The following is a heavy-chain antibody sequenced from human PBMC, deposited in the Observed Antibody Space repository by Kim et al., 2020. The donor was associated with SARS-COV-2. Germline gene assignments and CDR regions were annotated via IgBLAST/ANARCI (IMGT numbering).Heavy chain of an antibody. Sequence: SETLSLTCTVSGGSVSSGSYYWSWIRQSPGKGLEWIGYMYYTGSANYSPPLKSRVTISVDTFKNQFSLKLSSVTAADTAVHYCARAGLDSSGYYHVYLD. J-gene: IGHJ4*01. V-gene: IGHV4-61*01. CDR1: GGSVSSGSYY. D-gene: IGHD3-22*01. CDR2: MYYTGSA. CDR3: ARAGLDSSGYYHVYLD.